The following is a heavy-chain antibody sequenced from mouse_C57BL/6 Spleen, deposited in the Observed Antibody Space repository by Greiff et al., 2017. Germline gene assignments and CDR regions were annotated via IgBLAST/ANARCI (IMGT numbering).Heavy chain of an antibody. J-gene: IGHJ2*01. D-gene: IGHD1-1*01. Sequence: DVKLVESGGGLVKPGGSLKLSCAASGFTFSSYAMSWVRQTPEKRLEWVATISDGGSYTYYPDNVKGRFTISRDNAKNNLYLQMSHLKSEDTAMYYCARDNYGSFYYFDYWGQGTTLTVSS. CDR2: ISDGGSYT. CDR1: GFTFSSYA. V-gene: IGHV5-4*01. CDR3: ARDNYGSFYYFDY.